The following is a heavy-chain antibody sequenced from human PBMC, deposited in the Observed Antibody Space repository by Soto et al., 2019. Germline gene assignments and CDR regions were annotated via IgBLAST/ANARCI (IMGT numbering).Heavy chain of an antibody. CDR2: IYYSGST. CDR3: ARDPPRFWSGPRGMDV. Sequence: QVQLQESGQGLVRPSQPLSLPCPVSVGSIGRGGYSWSWIRQHPGKGLEWIGYIYYSGSTYYNPSLKSRVTISVDTSKNQFSLKLSSVTAADTAVYYCARDPPRFWSGPRGMDVWGQGTTVTVSS. D-gene: IGHD3-3*01. V-gene: IGHV4-31*03. CDR1: VGSIGRGGYS. J-gene: IGHJ6*02.